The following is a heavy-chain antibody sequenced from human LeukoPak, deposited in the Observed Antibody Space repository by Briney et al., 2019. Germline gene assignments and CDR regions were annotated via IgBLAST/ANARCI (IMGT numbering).Heavy chain of an antibody. CDR1: GLSFNSYG. J-gene: IGHJ6*03. D-gene: IGHD2-15*01. CDR3: ARGYCSGGSCYSYYYYNYMDV. V-gene: IGHV3-30*02. Sequence: GGSLRLSCAASGLSFNSYGMHWVRQAPGKGLEWVAFIRYDGSNKYYADSVKGRFTISRDNSKNTLYLQMNSLRAEDTAVYYCARGYCSGGSCYSYYYYNYMDVWGKGTTVTVSS. CDR2: IRYDGSNK.